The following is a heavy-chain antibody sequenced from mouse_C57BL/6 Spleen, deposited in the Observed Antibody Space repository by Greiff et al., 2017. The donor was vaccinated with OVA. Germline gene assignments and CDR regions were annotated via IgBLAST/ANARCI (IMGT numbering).Heavy chain of an antibody. CDR2: IHPNSGST. J-gene: IGHJ4*01. CDR3: ARSGKDAMDY. Sequence: QVQLQQPGAELVKPGASVKLSCKASGYTFTSYWMHWVKQRPGQGLEWIGMIHPNSGSTNYNEKFKSKATLTVDKSSSTAYMKLSSLTSEDSAVYYCARSGKDAMDYWGQGTSVTVSS. V-gene: IGHV1-64*01. CDR1: GYTFTSYW.